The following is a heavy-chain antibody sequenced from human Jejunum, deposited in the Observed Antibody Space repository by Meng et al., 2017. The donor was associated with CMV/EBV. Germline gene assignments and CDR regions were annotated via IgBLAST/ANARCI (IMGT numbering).Heavy chain of an antibody. D-gene: IGHD5-24*01. V-gene: IGHV1-69*12. CDR3: ARGFLNGYQPFDY. Sequence: QVQLMQSGAEVEEPGSSMTVYCKSSGGSVNNYAFNWVRQAPGQGLEWMGGIIAIFKTPNYAQKFQGRLTITADESTGTSYMELTSLTSEDTAVYYCARGFLNGYQPFDYWGQGTLVTVSS. CDR1: GGSVNNYA. CDR2: IIAIFKTP. J-gene: IGHJ4*02.